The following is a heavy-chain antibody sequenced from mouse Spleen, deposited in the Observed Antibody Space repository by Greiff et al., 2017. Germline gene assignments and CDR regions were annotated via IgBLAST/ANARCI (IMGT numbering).Heavy chain of an antibody. CDR2: ISNGGGST. Sequence: EVKLMESGGGLVQPGGSLKLSCATSGFTFSDYYMYWVRQTPEKRLEWVAYISNGGGSTYYPDTVKGRFTISRDKAKNTLYLQMSRLKSEDTAMYYCARHRVRLGFDYWGQGTTLTVSS. D-gene: IGHD2-14*01. V-gene: IGHV5-12*02. CDR3: ARHRVRLGFDY. CDR1: GFTFSDYY. J-gene: IGHJ2*01.